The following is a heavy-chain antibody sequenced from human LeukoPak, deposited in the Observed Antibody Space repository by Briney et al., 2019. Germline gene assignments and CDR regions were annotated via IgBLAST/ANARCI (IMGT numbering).Heavy chain of an antibody. V-gene: IGHV1-8*01. CDR1: GYTFTSYD. CDR3: ARGRVEAGPYHYYMDV. Sequence: ASVKVSCKASGYTFTSYDINWVRQATGQELEWMGWMNPNSGNTGYAQKFQGRVTMTRNTSISTAYMELSSLRSEDTAVYYCARGRVEAGPYHYYMDVWGKGTTVTISS. D-gene: IGHD6-19*01. CDR2: MNPNSGNT. J-gene: IGHJ6*03.